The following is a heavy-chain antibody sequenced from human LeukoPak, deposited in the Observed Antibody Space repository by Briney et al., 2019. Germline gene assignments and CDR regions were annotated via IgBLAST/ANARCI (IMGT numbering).Heavy chain of an antibody. V-gene: IGHV4-34*01. J-gene: IGHJ5*02. D-gene: IGHD6-19*01. CDR3: ARGGVTSMAVASKGVGNWFDP. Sequence: SETLSLTCAVYGGSFSGYYWSWIRQPPGKGLEWIGEINHSGSTNYNPSLKSRVTISVDTSKNQFSLKLSPVTAADTAVYYCARGGVTSMAVASKGVGNWFDPWGQGTLVTVSS. CDR2: INHSGST. CDR1: GGSFSGYY.